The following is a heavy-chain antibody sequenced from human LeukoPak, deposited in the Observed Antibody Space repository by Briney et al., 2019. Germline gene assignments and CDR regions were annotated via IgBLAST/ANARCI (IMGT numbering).Heavy chain of an antibody. D-gene: IGHD3-22*01. J-gene: IGHJ4*02. Sequence: PSETLSLTCTVSGVSISSGGYYWSWIRQHPGKGLEWIGYIYYSGSTYYNPSLKSRVTISVDTSKNQFSLKLSSVTAADTAVYYCARDRSYYDSSGYFDYWGQGTLVTVSS. CDR2: IYYSGST. CDR1: GVSISSGGYY. CDR3: ARDRSYYDSSGYFDY. V-gene: IGHV4-31*03.